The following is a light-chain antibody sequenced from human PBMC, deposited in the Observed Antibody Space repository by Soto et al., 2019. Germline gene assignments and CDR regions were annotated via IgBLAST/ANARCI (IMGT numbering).Light chain of an antibody. CDR2: AAS. Sequence: DIQMTQSPSSVSASVGDRVTITCRASQGINSWLAWYQQKPGEAPKLLIYAASRLQSGVPSRFSGSGSGTDFTLTITSLQPEDFATYYCQQANSFPPSFGQGTKLEIK. V-gene: IGKV1-12*01. CDR1: QGINSW. J-gene: IGKJ2*01. CDR3: QQANSFPPS.